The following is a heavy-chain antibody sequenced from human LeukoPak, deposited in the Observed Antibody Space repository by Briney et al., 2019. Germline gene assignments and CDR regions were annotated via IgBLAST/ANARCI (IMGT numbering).Heavy chain of an antibody. CDR1: GFSFSAYW. CDR2: IHSSNSYI. J-gene: IGHJ4*02. CDR3: ARQFGEYLPYFDY. Sequence: GGSLRLSCAASGFSFSAYWMSWVRQAPGKGLEWVSSIHSSNSYIYYADSVRGRFTISRDNAKNSLYLQMNSLRAEDTALYYCARQFGEYLPYFDYWGQGILVTVSS. D-gene: IGHD3-10*01. V-gene: IGHV3-21*01.